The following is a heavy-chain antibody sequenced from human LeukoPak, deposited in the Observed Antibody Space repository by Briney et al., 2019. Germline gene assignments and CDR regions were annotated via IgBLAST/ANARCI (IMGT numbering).Heavy chain of an antibody. V-gene: IGHV1-18*01. CDR1: GYTFTSYG. CDR2: ISAYNGNT. J-gene: IGHJ6*03. D-gene: IGHD6-6*01. CDR3: ARDREYSSSSWDYYYYMDV. Sequence: ASVKVSCKASGYTFTSYGISWERQAPGQGLEWMGWISAYNGNTNYAQKLQGRVTMTTDTSTSTAYMELRSLRSDDTAVYYCARDREYSSSSWDYYYYMDVWGKGTTVTVSS.